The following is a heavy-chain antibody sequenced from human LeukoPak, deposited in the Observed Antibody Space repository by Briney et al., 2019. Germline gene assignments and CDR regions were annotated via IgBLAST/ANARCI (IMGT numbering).Heavy chain of an antibody. V-gene: IGHV4-39*07. Sequence: PSETLSLTCTVSGGSISSSSYYWDWIRQPPGKGLEWIGSIYYSGSTYYNPSLKSRVTISVDTSKNQFSLKLSSVTAADTAVYYCARDRIVVVWRGAFDIWGQGTMVTVSS. J-gene: IGHJ3*02. CDR1: GGSISSSSYY. CDR3: ARDRIVVVWRGAFDI. D-gene: IGHD3-22*01. CDR2: IYYSGST.